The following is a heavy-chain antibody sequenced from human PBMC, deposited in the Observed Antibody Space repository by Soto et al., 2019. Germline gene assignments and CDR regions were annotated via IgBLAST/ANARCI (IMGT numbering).Heavy chain of an antibody. D-gene: IGHD6-19*01. CDR2: MSSSGVT. CDR3: ARALDSSGWYGDDAFDI. CDR1: GGSISNKY. Sequence: SETLSLTCTVSGGSISNKYWSWIRQPAGKGLEWIGRMSSSGVTNYSPSFKSRVTMSVDMSKNQFSLKLSSVTATDAAVYYCARALDSSGWYGDDAFDIWGRGTMVTVSS. J-gene: IGHJ3*02. V-gene: IGHV4-4*07.